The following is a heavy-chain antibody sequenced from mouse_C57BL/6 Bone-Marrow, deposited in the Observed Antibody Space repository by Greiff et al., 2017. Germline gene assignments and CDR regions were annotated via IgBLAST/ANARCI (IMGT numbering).Heavy chain of an antibody. Sequence: VQLQQPGAELVRPGTSVKLSCKASGYTFTSYWMHWVKQRPGQGLEWIGVIDPSDSYTNYNQKFKGKATLTVDTSSSTAYMQLSSLTSEDSAVYYCAIAYWGQGTLVTVSA. CDR3: AIAY. CDR1: GYTFTSYW. V-gene: IGHV1-59*01. CDR2: IDPSDSYT. J-gene: IGHJ3*01.